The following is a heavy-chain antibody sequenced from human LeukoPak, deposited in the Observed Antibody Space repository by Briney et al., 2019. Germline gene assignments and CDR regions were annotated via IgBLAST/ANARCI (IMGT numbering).Heavy chain of an antibody. CDR3: ARGPHQPDYYGSGSKY. CDR2: ISYDGSNK. CDR1: GFTFSSYA. J-gene: IGHJ1*01. D-gene: IGHD3-10*01. V-gene: IGHV3-30*04. Sequence: PGGSLRLSCAASGFTFSSYAMHWVRQAPGKGLEWVAVISYDGSNKYYADSVKGRFTISRDNSKNTLYLQMNSLRAEDTAVYYCARGPHQPDYYGSGSKYWGQGTLVTVSS.